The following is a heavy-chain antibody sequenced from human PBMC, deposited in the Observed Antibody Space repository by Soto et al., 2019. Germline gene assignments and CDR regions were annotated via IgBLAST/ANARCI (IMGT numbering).Heavy chain of an antibody. V-gene: IGHV3-23*01. CDR3: EGAYRSYYIDV. CDR2: VSVSGGGT. CDR1: GFAFRSYR. J-gene: IGHJ6*03. D-gene: IGHD3-16*02. Sequence: GGSLSLSCAASGFAFRSYRKSWVRPAPGKGLDWVTRVSVSGGGTYYADSVKGRFTISRDNTRNTLYLQMNSLEAEDTASYYCEGAYRSYYIDVCGKETTVTVSS.